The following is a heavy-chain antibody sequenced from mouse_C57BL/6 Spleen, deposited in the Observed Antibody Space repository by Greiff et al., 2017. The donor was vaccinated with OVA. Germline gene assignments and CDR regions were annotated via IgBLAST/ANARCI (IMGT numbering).Heavy chain of an antibody. CDR2: IDPETGGT. V-gene: IGHV1-15*01. CDR1: GYTFTDYE. J-gene: IGHJ3*01. CDR3: TRVTTEFAY. Sequence: VKLVESGAELVRPGASVTLSCKASGYTFTDYEMHWVKQTPVHGLEWIGAIDPETGGTAYNQKFKGKAILTADKSSSTAYMELRSLTSEDSAVYYCTRVTTEFAYWGQGTLVTVSA. D-gene: IGHD2-2*01.